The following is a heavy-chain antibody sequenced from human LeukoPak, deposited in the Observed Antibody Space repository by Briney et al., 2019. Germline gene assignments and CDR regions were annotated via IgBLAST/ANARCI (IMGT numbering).Heavy chain of an antibody. Sequence: ASVKVSCKASGYTFTGYYMHWVRQAPGQGLEWMGWINPNSGGTNYAQKFQGRVTMTRDTSISTAYMELSRLRSDDTAVYYCARGPGYSSSWYYFDYWGQGTLVTVSS. D-gene: IGHD6-13*01. CDR3: ARGPGYSSSWYYFDY. J-gene: IGHJ4*02. CDR2: INPNSGGT. V-gene: IGHV1-2*02. CDR1: GYTFTGYY.